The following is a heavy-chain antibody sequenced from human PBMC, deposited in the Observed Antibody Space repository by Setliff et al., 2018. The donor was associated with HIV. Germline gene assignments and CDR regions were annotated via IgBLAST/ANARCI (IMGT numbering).Heavy chain of an antibody. CDR2: INQSGNT. CDR1: GGSLSGYY. D-gene: IGHD3-10*01. J-gene: IGHJ2*01. V-gene: IGHV4-34*01. Sequence: PSETLSLTCAVYGGSLSGYYWSWVRQSPGRGLEWIGEINQSGNTNFNPSLKSRPIISVDTSKSQFSLKLTSVTAADTALYYCAREGGQGYSGSGSFYHRNFDLWGRGTLVTVSS. CDR3: AREGGQGYSGSGSFYHRNFDL.